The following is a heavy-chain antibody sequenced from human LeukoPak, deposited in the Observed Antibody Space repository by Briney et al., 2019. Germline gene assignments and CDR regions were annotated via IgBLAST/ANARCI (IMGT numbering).Heavy chain of an antibody. D-gene: IGHD3-9*01. J-gene: IGHJ3*02. CDR2: ISYSGST. CDR1: GGSISSYY. V-gene: IGHV4-59*08. Sequence: SETLSLTCTVSGGSISSYYWSWIRQPPGKGLEWIGYISYSGSTNYNPSLKSRVTISIDMSKNQSSLKLRSVTAADTAIYYCARQGYDILTGYIDAFDIWGQGTMVTVSS. CDR3: ARQGYDILTGYIDAFDI.